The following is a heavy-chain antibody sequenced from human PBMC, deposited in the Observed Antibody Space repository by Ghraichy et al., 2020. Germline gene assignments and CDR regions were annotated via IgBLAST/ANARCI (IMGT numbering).Heavy chain of an antibody. V-gene: IGHV3-7*01. CDR3: ARDRIAAAAKRVYNWFDP. D-gene: IGHD6-13*01. J-gene: IGHJ5*02. Sequence: GGSLRLSCAASGFTFSSYWMSWVRQAPGKGLEWVANIKQDGSEKYYVDSVKGRFTISRDNAKNSLYLQMNSLRAEDTAVYYCARDRIAAAAKRVYNWFDPWGQGTLVTVSS. CDR2: IKQDGSEK. CDR1: GFTFSSYW.